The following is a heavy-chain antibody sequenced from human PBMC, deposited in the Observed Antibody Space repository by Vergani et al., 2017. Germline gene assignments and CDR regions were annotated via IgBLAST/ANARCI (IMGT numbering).Heavy chain of an antibody. V-gene: IGHV3-23*01. CDR2: ISGSGVST. Sequence: EVQLLESGGGLVQPGGSLRLSCAASGFTFRNYAMSWVRQAPGKGLEWVSAISGSGVSTYYGDSVKGRFTISRDNSKNTLHLQMNSLRADDTAVYYCTKGSRGYTGYFFDYWGQGTLATVSS. D-gene: IGHD5-12*01. CDR3: TKGSRGYTGYFFDY. J-gene: IGHJ4*02. CDR1: GFTFRNYA.